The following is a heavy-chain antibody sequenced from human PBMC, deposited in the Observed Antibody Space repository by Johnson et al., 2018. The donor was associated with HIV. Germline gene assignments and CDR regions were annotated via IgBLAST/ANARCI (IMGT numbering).Heavy chain of an antibody. CDR2: IWYDGTDK. CDR3: AKPYYDFWSGYYEYNAFDL. CDR1: GFAFRNYG. V-gene: IGHV3-33*06. Sequence: QVQLVESGGGVVQPGTSLRLSCAASGFAFRNYGMHWVRQAPGNGLEWVALIWYDGTDKYYADSVKGRFTISRDNSKNTLSLQMNSLRAEDTAVYYCAKPYYDFWSGYYEYNAFDLWGRGTSVTVS. J-gene: IGHJ3*01. D-gene: IGHD3-3*01.